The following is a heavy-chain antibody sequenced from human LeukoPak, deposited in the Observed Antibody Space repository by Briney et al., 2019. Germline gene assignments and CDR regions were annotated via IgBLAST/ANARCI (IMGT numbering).Heavy chain of an antibody. D-gene: IGHD1-26*01. J-gene: IGHJ4*02. Sequence: GGSLRLSCAASGFTFSVFWLSWVRQAPGKGLEWVANIKKDGSEKYYAESVRGRFSISRDNAKDSLYLQMNSLRADDTAVYYCARGVSGSYGKFDYWGQGTLVTVSS. CDR3: ARGVSGSYGKFDY. V-gene: IGHV3-7*02. CDR2: IKKDGSEK. CDR1: GFTFSVFW.